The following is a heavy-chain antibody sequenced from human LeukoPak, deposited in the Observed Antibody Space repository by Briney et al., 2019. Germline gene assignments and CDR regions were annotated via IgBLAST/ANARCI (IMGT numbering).Heavy chain of an antibody. Sequence: SETLSLTCTVSGGSISSYYWSWIRQPPGKGLEWIGYIYYSGSTNYNPSLKSRVTISVDTSKNQFSLKLSSVTAADTAVYYCARGEYDSSGYYVGIGAFDIWGQGTMVTVSS. V-gene: IGHV4-59*08. CDR3: ARGEYDSSGYYVGIGAFDI. D-gene: IGHD3-22*01. CDR2: IYYSGST. CDR1: GGSISSYY. J-gene: IGHJ3*02.